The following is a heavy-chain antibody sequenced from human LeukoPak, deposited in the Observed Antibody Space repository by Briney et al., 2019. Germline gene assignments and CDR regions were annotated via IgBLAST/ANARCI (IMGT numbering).Heavy chain of an antibody. J-gene: IGHJ4*02. Sequence: PGGSLRLSCAASGFTFSSYAMSWVRQAPGKGLEWVSAISGSGGSTYYADSVKGRFTISKDNSKNTLYLQMNSLRADDTAVYYCAKGRHYSGYDYVFDYWGRGALVTV. V-gene: IGHV3-23*01. CDR2: ISGSGGST. D-gene: IGHD5-12*01. CDR3: AKGRHYSGYDYVFDY. CDR1: GFTFSSYA.